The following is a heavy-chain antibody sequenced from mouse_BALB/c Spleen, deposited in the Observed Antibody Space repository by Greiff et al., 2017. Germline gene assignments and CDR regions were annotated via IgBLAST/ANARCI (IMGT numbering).Heavy chain of an antibody. CDR2: IWAGGST. D-gene: IGHD1-1*01. CDR1: GFSLTSYG. V-gene: IGHV2-9*02. CDR3: ARVPPYGSYYYAMDY. J-gene: IGHJ4*01. Sequence: VKLQESGPGLVAPSQSLSITCTVSGFSLTSYGVHWVRQPPGKGLEWLGVIWAGGSTNYNSALMSRLSISKDNSKSQVFLKMNSLQTDDTAMYYCARVPPYGSYYYAMDYWGQGTSVTVSS.